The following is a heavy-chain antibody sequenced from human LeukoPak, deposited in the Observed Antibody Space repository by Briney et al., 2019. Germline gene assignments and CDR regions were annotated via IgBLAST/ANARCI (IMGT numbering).Heavy chain of an antibody. CDR3: AKDSGELLYGDAFDI. Sequence: GGSLRLSCAASGFTFSSYAMHWVRQAPGKGLEWVAVMSYDGSTKYYVDSVKGRFTISRDNSKNMLYLQMNSLRAEDTAVYYCAKDSGELLYGDAFDIWGQGTMVAVSS. CDR1: GFTFSSYA. J-gene: IGHJ3*02. V-gene: IGHV3-30*04. CDR2: MSYDGSTK. D-gene: IGHD3-10*01.